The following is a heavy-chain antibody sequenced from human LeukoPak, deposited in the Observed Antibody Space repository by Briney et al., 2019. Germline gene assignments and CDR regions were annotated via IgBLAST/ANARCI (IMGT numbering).Heavy chain of an antibody. CDR2: ISSSGSTI. V-gene: IGHV3-48*03. Sequence: GGSLRLSCAASGFTFSSYEMNWVRQAPGKGLEWVSYISSSGSTIYYADSVKGRFTISRDNSKNTLYLQMNSLRAEDTAVYYCAILVVPADDAFDIWGQGTMVTVSS. CDR1: GFTFSSYE. CDR3: AILVVPADDAFDI. J-gene: IGHJ3*02. D-gene: IGHD2-2*01.